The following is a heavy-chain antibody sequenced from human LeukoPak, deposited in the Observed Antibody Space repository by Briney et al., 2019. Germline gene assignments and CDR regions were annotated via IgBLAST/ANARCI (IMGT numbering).Heavy chain of an antibody. CDR3: ARGFYGDYDDY. CDR1: GGSISSGDYY. V-gene: IGHV4-30-4*01. CDR2: IYYSGST. Sequence: SETLSLTCTVSGGSISSGDYYWSWIRQPPGKGLEWIGYIYYSGSTYYNPSLKSGVTISVDTSKNQFSLKLSSVTAADTAVYYCARGFYGDYDDYWGQGTLVTVSS. J-gene: IGHJ4*02. D-gene: IGHD4-17*01.